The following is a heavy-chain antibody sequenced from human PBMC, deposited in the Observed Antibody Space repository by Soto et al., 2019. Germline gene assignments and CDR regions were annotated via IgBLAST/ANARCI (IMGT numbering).Heavy chain of an antibody. Sequence: SETLSLTCTVSGGSVNSGTFYWHWIRQYPGKGLEWIGYFYSGGSTYYNPSLLSRVSISEDTSKNQFSRDDSMNTAYLQMNSLKTEDTAVYYCSRQVGSWCDSWGQGTLVTVSS. CDR1: GGSVNSGTFY. D-gene: IGHD2-8*01. CDR3: KTEDTAVYYCSRQVGSWCDS. V-gene: IGHV4-31*06. J-gene: IGHJ5*01. CDR2: FYSGGST.